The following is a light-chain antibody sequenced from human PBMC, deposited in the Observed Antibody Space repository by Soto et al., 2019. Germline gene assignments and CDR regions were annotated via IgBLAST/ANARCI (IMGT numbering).Light chain of an antibody. CDR2: RND. V-gene: IGLV1-47*01. CDR3: AAWDDSLSGVV. J-gene: IGLJ2*01. Sequence: QSVLTQPPSASGTPGQRVTLSCSGSSSNIGTNYVYWYQHLPGTAPKLLIYRNDQRPSGVPDRFSGSMSGTAASLAIGGLRSEDEADYYCAAWDDSLSGVVFGGGTKLTVL. CDR1: SSNIGTNY.